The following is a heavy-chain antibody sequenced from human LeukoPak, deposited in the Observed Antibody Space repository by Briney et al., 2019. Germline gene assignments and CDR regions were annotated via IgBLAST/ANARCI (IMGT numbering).Heavy chain of an antibody. D-gene: IGHD3-10*01. Sequence: SETLSLTCTVSGGSISSYYWSSIRQPAGKGLEWIGRIYTSGSTNYNPSLKSRVTMSVDTSKNQFSLKLSSVTAADTAVYYCARDNNYYGSGSYHDYWGQGTLVTVSS. J-gene: IGHJ4*02. CDR1: GGSISSYY. CDR2: IYTSGST. V-gene: IGHV4-4*07. CDR3: ARDNNYYGSGSYHDY.